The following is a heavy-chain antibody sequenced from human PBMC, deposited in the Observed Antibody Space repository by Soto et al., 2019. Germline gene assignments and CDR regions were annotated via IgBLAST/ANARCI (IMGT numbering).Heavy chain of an antibody. CDR1: GFTFRSYA. V-gene: IGHV3-30-3*01. Sequence: GGSLRLSCAASGFTFRSYAMHWVRQAPGKGLEWVAVISYDGSNKYYADSVKGRFTISRDNSKNTLYLQMNSLRAEDTAVYYCARDAKRYCSSTSCYTVLDYWGQGTLVTVSS. J-gene: IGHJ4*02. CDR3: ARDAKRYCSSTSCYTVLDY. D-gene: IGHD2-2*02. CDR2: ISYDGSNK.